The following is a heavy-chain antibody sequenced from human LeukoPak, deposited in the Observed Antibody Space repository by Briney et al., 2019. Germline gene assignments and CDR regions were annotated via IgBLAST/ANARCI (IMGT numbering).Heavy chain of an antibody. CDR2: ISGSGGST. Sequence: GGSLRLSCAASGFTFSSYAMSWVRQAPGKGLEWVSAISGSGGSTYYADSVKGRFTISRDNSKNTLYLQMNSLRAEDTAVYYCAKVSSSWATRSLYYYYYYGMDVWGQGTTVTVSS. CDR3: AKVSSSWATRSLYYYYYYGMDV. CDR1: GFTFSSYA. D-gene: IGHD6-13*01. V-gene: IGHV3-23*01. J-gene: IGHJ6*02.